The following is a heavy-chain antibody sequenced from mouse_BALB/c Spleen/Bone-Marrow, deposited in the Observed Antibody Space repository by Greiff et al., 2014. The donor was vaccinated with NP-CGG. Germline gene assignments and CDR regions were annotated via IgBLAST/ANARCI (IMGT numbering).Heavy chain of an antibody. CDR3: AIYYYGSSGFAY. Sequence: VQLQQSGAELVKPGASVKLSCTASGFNIKDTYMHWVKQRPEQGLEWIGRIDPANGNTKYDPKFQGKAAITADTSSNTAYLQLGSLTSEDTAVYYCAIYYYGSSGFAYWSQGTLVTVSA. CDR1: GFNIKDTY. CDR2: IDPANGNT. J-gene: IGHJ3*01. D-gene: IGHD1-1*01. V-gene: IGHV14-3*02.